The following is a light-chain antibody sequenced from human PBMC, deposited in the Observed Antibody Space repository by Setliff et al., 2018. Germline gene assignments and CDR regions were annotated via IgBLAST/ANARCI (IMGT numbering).Light chain of an antibody. CDR2: DVS. CDR3: QSYDSSLISYV. Sequence: QSALAQPASVSGSPGQSITISCTGTSSDVGGYNSVSWYQQHPGKAPKLMIYDVSNRPSGVSNRFSGSKSGNTASLTISGLQAEDEADYYCQSYDSSLISYVFGPGTKVTVL. CDR1: SSDVGGYNS. J-gene: IGLJ1*01. V-gene: IGLV2-14*03.